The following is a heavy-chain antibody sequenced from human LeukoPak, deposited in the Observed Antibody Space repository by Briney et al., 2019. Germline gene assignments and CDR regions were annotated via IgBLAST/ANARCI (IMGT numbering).Heavy chain of an antibody. Sequence: ASVKVSCKASGGTFSSYAISWVRQAPGHGLEWMGRIIPILGIANYAQKFQGRVTITADKSTSTAYMELSSLRSEDTAVYYCARVSDSGGYGMFVCGQGTTVTVSS. CDR3: ARVSDSGGYGMFV. J-gene: IGHJ6*01. CDR2: IIPILGIA. D-gene: IGHD3-10*01. CDR1: GGTFSSYA. V-gene: IGHV1-69*04.